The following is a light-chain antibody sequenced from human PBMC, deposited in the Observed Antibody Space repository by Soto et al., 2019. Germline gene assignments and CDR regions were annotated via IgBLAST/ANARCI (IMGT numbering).Light chain of an antibody. CDR2: AAS. Sequence: DIQMTQSPSSLSASVGDRLTITCRASQGIDSSFAWYQQKPGKAPKXLIYAASSLQSGVPSRFSGSGSGTDVTLTISSLQPEDVETYYGQQLHDYPITFGQGTRLEIK. V-gene: IGKV1-9*01. CDR3: QQLHDYPIT. J-gene: IGKJ5*01. CDR1: QGIDSS.